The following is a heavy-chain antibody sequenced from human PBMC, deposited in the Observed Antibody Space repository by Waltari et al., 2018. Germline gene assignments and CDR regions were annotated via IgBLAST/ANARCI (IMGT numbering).Heavy chain of an antibody. V-gene: IGHV3-48*03. D-gene: IGHD5-12*01. CDR1: GFTFRSSE. CDR2: ISSSGSTI. Sequence: EVQLVESGGGLVQPGGSLRLSCAAPGFTFRSSEMNWVRQAPGKGLEWVSYISSSGSTIYYADSVKGRFTISRDNAKNSLYLQMHSLRADDTAVYYCARDNNGYDRYFDYWGQGTLVTVSS. CDR3: ARDNNGYDRYFDY. J-gene: IGHJ4*02.